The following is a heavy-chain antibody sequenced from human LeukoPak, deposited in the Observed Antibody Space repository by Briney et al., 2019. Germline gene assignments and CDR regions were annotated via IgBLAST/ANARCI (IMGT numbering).Heavy chain of an antibody. CDR1: GGSISSYY. V-gene: IGHV4-4*07. CDR2: IYTSGST. Sequence: SETMSLTCTVAGGSISSYYWSWIRQPAGKGLEWIGRIYTSGSTNYNPSLRSRVTMPVDTSKNQFSLKLSSVTAADTAVYHCARDLKGGSSTLRGSYRMDLWGQGTTVTVSS. D-gene: IGHD2-2*01. CDR3: ARDLKGGSSTLRGSYRMDL. J-gene: IGHJ6*02.